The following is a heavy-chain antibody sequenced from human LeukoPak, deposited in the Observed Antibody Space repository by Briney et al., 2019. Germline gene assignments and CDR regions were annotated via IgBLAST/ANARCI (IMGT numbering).Heavy chain of an antibody. CDR1: GFTFSSYE. J-gene: IGHJ6*03. CDR2: ISSSGSTI. CDR3: ARESGSRSYYYYMDV. Sequence: GGSLRLSCAASGFTFSSYEMNWVRQAPGKGLEWVSYISSSGSTIYYADSVKGRFTISRDNAKNSMYLQMNSLRAEDTAVYYCARESGSRSYYYYMDVWGKGTTVTASS. V-gene: IGHV3-48*03. D-gene: IGHD2-2*01.